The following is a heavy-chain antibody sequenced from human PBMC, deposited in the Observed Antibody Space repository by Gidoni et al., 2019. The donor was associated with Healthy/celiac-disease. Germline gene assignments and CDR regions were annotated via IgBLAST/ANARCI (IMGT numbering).Heavy chain of an antibody. Sequence: EVQLVETGGGLIQPGGSLRLSCAASGFTVSSNYMSWVRQAPGKGLEWVSVSYSGGSTYYADSVKGRFTISRDNSKNTLYLQMNSLRAEDTAVYYCARVEVYSSSWYGNWFDPWGQGTLVTVSS. CDR3: ARVEVYSSSWYGNWFDP. CDR1: GFTVSSNY. J-gene: IGHJ5*02. V-gene: IGHV3-53*02. CDR2: SYSGGST. D-gene: IGHD6-13*01.